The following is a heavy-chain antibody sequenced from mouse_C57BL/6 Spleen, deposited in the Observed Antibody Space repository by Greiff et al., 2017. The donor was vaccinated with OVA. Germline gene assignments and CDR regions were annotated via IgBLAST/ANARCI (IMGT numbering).Heavy chain of an antibody. CDR3: ARSPPYGSRYFDV. CDR1: GFSLTSYA. V-gene: IGHV2-9-1*01. Sequence: VQRVESGPGLVAPSQSLSITCTVSGFSLTSYAISWVRQPPGKGLEWLGVIWTGGGTNYNSALKSRLSISKDNSKSQVFLKMNSQQTDDTARYYCARSPPYGSRYFDVWGTGTTVTVSS. D-gene: IGHD1-1*01. CDR2: IWTGGGT. J-gene: IGHJ1*03.